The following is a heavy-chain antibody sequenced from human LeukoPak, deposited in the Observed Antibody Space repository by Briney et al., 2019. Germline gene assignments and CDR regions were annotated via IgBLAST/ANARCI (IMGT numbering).Heavy chain of an antibody. V-gene: IGHV4-34*01. CDR1: GGSFSGYY. D-gene: IGHD6-13*01. CDR2: INHSGST. CDR3: ARDSSPGSRDYYYMDV. Sequence: SETLSLTCAVYGGSFSGYYWSWIRQPPGKGLEWIGEINHSGSTNYNPSLKSRVTISVDTSKNQFSLKLSSVTAADTAVYYCARDSSPGSRDYYYMDVWGKGTTVTVSS. J-gene: IGHJ6*03.